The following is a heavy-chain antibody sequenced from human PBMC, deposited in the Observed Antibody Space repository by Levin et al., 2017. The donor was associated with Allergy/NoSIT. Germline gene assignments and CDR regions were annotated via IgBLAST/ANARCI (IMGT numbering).Heavy chain of an antibody. V-gene: IGHV3-23*01. D-gene: IGHD2-8*01. CDR1: GFSFSTYA. CDR3: VSRPGVETHGLGDY. J-gene: IGHJ4*02. CDR2: ISGSGGLT. Sequence: PGGSLRLSCAASGFSFSTYAMRWARQAPGQGLEWVSSISGSGGLTYYVDSVKGRFIISRDNSKNTVYLQMNSLRAEDTAVYYCVSRPGVETHGLGDYWGQGTLVTVSS.